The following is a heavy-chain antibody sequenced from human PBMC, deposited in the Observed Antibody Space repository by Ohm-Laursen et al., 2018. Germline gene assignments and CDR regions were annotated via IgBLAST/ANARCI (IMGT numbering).Heavy chain of an antibody. D-gene: IGHD6-13*01. CDR2: IDWDDDK. CDR3: ARIRRYSSSWFYFDY. V-gene: IGHV2-70*16. Sequence: TQTLTLTCTFSGFSLSTSGMCVSWIRQPPGKALEWLARIDWDDDKFYSTSLKTRLTISKDTSKNQVVLTGTNMDPVDTAPFYCARIRRYSSSWFYFDYWGQGTLVTVSS. J-gene: IGHJ4*02. CDR1: GFSLSTSGMC.